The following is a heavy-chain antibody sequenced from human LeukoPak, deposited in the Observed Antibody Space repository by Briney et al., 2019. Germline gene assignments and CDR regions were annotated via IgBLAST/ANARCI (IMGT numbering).Heavy chain of an antibody. V-gene: IGHV5-51*01. Sequence: KLGESLKISCKGSGYSFRSYWIGWVRQMPGKGLEWMGIIYPDDSDTRYSPSFQGQVTISADKSISTAYLQWSSLKASDTAIYYCAIMGNGGSRHLLIWDYWGQGTLVTVSS. CDR1: GYSFRSYW. J-gene: IGHJ4*02. D-gene: IGHD2-15*01. CDR2: IYPDDSDT. CDR3: AIMGNGGSRHLLIWDY.